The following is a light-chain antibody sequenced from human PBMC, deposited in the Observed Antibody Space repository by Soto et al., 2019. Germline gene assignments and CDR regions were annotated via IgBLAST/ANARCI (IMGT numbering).Light chain of an antibody. V-gene: IGLV2-14*01. CDR3: SSFGRSGTAV. CDR2: DVT. CDR1: SSDVGGYKY. Sequence: QSALTQPASVSGSPGQSITISCTGTSSDVGGYKYVSWYQQYSGKAPKLMIYDVTNRPSGVSHRFSGSKSGNTASLTISGLQAEDEADYYCSSFGRSGTAVFGGGTQLTVL. J-gene: IGLJ7*01.